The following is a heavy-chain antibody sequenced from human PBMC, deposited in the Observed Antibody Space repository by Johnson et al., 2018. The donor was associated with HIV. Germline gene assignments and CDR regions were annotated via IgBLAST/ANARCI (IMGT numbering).Heavy chain of an antibody. D-gene: IGHD3-10*01. Sequence: QVQLVESGGGVVQPGRSLRLSCAASGFTFSSYAMHWVRQAPGKGLEWVAVISYDGSNKYYADSVKGRFTISRDNSKNTLYLQMNSLRAEDTAVYYCAREVYPSRGAFDIWGQGTMVTVSS. CDR1: GFTFSSYA. CDR3: AREVYPSRGAFDI. V-gene: IGHV3-30*04. J-gene: IGHJ3*02. CDR2: ISYDGSNK.